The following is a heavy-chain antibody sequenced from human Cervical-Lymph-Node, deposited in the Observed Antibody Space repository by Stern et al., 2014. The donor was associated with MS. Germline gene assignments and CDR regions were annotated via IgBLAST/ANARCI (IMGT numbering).Heavy chain of an antibody. J-gene: IGHJ4*02. CDR3: ARPPATPSGYDRFDY. CDR1: GSLFDDYW. Sequence: VQLGQSGAEVKKPGESLKISCEASGSLFDDYWIGWVRQMSGRGLELVAIIFPRASNTRYSPSVQGQVTISAAQSISTAYLQWSSLTASDPAMYDWARPPATPSGYDRFDYWGQGALVTVSS. V-gene: IGHV5-51*03. D-gene: IGHD5-12*01. CDR2: IFPRASNT.